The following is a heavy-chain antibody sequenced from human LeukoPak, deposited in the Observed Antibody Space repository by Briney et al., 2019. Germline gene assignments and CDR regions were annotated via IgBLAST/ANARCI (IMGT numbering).Heavy chain of an antibody. CDR3: AKDLGYDSSGYFDY. V-gene: IGHV3-30*18. CDR2: ISYDGSNK. J-gene: IGHJ4*02. D-gene: IGHD3-22*01. CDR1: GFTFSSYG. Sequence: GGSLRLSCAASGFTFSSYGMHWVRQAPGKGLEWVAVISYDGSNKYYADSVKGRSTISRDNSKNTLYLQMNSLRAEDTAVYYCAKDLGYDSSGYFDYWGQGTLVTVSS.